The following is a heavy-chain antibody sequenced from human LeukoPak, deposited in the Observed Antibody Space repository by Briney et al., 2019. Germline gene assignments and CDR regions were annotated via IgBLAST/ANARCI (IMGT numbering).Heavy chain of an antibody. J-gene: IGHJ6*03. D-gene: IGHD6-13*01. Sequence: GGSLRLSCAASGFTFSSYWMSWVRQAPGKGLEWVANIKQDGSEKYYVDSVKGRFTISRDNAKNSLYLQMNSLRAEDTAVYYCARKDGSSWYDYYYMDVWGKGTTVTVSS. CDR3: ARKDGSSWYDYYYMDV. CDR2: IKQDGSEK. CDR1: GFTFSSYW. V-gene: IGHV3-7*01.